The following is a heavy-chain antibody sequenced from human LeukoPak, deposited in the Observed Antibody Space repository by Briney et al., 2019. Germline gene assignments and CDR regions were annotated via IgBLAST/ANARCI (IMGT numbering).Heavy chain of an antibody. J-gene: IGHJ4*02. CDR2: IYYSGST. Sequence: SETLSLTCTVSGGSISSYYWSWIRQPPGKGLEWIGYIYYSGSTNYNPSLKSRVTISVDTSKNQFSLKLSSVTAADTAVYYCARRQRAVAGTFYDYWGQGTLVTVSS. V-gene: IGHV4-59*01. CDR1: GGSISSYY. D-gene: IGHD6-19*01. CDR3: ARRQRAVAGTFYDY.